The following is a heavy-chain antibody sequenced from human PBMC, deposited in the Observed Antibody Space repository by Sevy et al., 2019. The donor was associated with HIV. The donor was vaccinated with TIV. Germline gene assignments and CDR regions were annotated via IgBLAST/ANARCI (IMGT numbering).Heavy chain of an antibody. Sequence: GGSLRLSCAASGFTFSSYAMSWVRQAPGKGLEWVSAISGSGYSTYYADSVKGRFTISRDNSKNTLYLQMNSLRADDTAVYFCSTQQQLVLFDAFDIWGQGTMVTVSS. V-gene: IGHV3-23*01. D-gene: IGHD6-13*01. CDR2: ISGSGYST. J-gene: IGHJ3*02. CDR3: STQQQLVLFDAFDI. CDR1: GFTFSSYA.